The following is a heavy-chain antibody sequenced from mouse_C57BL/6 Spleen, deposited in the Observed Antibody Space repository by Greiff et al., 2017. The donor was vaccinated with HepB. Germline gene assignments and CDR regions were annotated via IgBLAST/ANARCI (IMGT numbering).Heavy chain of an antibody. V-gene: IGHV1-82*01. Sequence: VQLQQSGPELVKPGASVKISCKASGYAFSSSWMNWVKQRPGKGLEWIGRIYPGDGDTNYNGKFKGKATLTADKSSSTAYMQLSSLTSEDSSVYFCAKGPGTSWYFDVWGTGTTVTVSS. J-gene: IGHJ1*03. D-gene: IGHD4-1*01. CDR1: GYAFSSSW. CDR2: IYPGDGDT. CDR3: AKGPGTSWYFDV.